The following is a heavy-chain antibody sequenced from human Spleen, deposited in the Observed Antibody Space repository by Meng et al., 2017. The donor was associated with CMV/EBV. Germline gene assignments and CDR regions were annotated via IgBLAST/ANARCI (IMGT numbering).Heavy chain of an antibody. Sequence: FFLSTIGMGVRSIPQPPRQALEWLALIYWDDDNRYSPSLKSRLTITKDTSKNQVVLTMTNMDPVDTATYYCAHRDYCSGGTCTFDYWGQGTLVTVSS. J-gene: IGHJ4*02. CDR3: AHRDYCSGGTCTFDY. CDR2: IYWDDDN. CDR1: FFLSTIGMG. V-gene: IGHV2-5*02. D-gene: IGHD2-15*01.